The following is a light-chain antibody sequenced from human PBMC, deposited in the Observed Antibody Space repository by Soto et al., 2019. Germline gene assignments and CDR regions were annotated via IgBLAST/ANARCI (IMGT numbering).Light chain of an antibody. Sequence: QSVLTQPPSVSGAPGQRVTISCTGSSSNIGARYDVHWYQQLPGTAPKLLIYGNSNRPSGVPDRFSGSKSGTSASLAITGLRAEDEADYYCQSYDSSLSVVFGGGTQLTVL. V-gene: IGLV1-40*01. CDR1: SSNIGARYD. CDR3: QSYDSSLSVV. CDR2: GNS. J-gene: IGLJ2*01.